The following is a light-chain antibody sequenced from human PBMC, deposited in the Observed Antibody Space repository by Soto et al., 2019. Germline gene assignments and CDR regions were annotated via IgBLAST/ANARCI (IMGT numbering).Light chain of an antibody. V-gene: IGKV1-39*01. CDR3: QQSFTAPIT. CDR2: AAS. J-gene: IGKJ5*01. Sequence: QMTQSPSSLSASVGDRVTITCRASQSIVTYLNWYLQKPGKAPKLLIYAASNLQSGVPSRFSGSGSGTDFTLTISSLQPEDFATYFCQQSFTAPITFGQGARLEIK. CDR1: QSIVTY.